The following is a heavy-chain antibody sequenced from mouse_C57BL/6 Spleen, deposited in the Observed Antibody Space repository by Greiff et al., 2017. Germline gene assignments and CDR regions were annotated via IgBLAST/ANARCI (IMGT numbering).Heavy chain of an antibody. CDR2: INYDGSST. J-gene: IGHJ2*01. D-gene: IGHD1-1*01. V-gene: IGHV5-16*01. CDR3: ARGSYGSSYVDY. CDR1: GFTFSDYY. Sequence: EVHLVESEGGLVQPGSSMKLSCTASGFTFSDYYMAWVRQVPEKGLEWVANINYDGSSTYYLDSLKSRFIISRDNAKNILYLQMSSLKSEDTATYYCARGSYGSSYVDYWGQGTTLTVSS.